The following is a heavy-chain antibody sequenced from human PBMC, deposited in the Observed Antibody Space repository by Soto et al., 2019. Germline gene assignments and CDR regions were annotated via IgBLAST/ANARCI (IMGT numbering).Heavy chain of an antibody. CDR1: GFALIDFI. J-gene: IGHJ4*02. Sequence: GGSLRLSCAASGFALIDFIMNWGRQAPGKGLEWVSSITGGSVTSYYADSVKGRFAISRDNSNNMLYLQLNSLRAEDTAIYYCARDSRNLDYWGQGTLVTVSS. CDR2: ITGGSVTS. V-gene: IGHV3-23*01. CDR3: ARDSRNLDY. D-gene: IGHD1-1*01.